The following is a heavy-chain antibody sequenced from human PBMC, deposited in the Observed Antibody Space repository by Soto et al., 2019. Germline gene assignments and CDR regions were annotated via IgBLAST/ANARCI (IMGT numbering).Heavy chain of an antibody. CDR1: GYTFTSYG. CDR3: AREGDYDILTGYYIIHYYYGMDV. D-gene: IGHD3-9*01. CDR2: ISAYNGNT. J-gene: IGHJ6*02. Sequence: ASVKVSCKAPGYTFTSYGISWVRQAPGQGLEWMGWISAYNGNTNYAQKLQGRVTMTTDTSTSTAYMELRSLRSDDTAVYYCAREGDYDILTGYYIIHYYYGMDVWGQGTTVTVSS. V-gene: IGHV1-18*01.